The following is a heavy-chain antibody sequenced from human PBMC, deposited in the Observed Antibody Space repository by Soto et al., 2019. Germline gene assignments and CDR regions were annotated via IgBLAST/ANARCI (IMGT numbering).Heavy chain of an antibody. CDR3: ARGGLYSSGWFSDGMDV. V-gene: IGHV3-33*01. CDR1: GFTFSSYG. D-gene: IGHD6-19*01. CDR2: IWYDGSNK. J-gene: IGHJ6*02. Sequence: QVQLVESGGGVVQPGRSLRLSCAASGFTFSSYGMHWVRQAPGQGLEWVAVIWYDGSNKYYADSVKGRFTISRDNSKNTLYLQMNSLRAEDTAVYYCARGGLYSSGWFSDGMDVWGQGTTVTVSS.